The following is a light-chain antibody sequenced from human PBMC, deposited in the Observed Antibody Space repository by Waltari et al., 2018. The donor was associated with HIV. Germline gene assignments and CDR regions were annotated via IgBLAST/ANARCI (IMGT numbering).Light chain of an antibody. CDR1: SSNIGNNY. Sequence: QSVLTQPPSVSAAPGQKVTISCSGSSSNIGNNYVSWYQQLPRTAPKLLIYDNNKRPPGMPDRFAGSKSGTSATLGITGLQTGDEADYYCGAWDNSLSAWVLGGGTQLTVL. V-gene: IGLV1-51*01. J-gene: IGLJ3*02. CDR2: DNN. CDR3: GAWDNSLSAWV.